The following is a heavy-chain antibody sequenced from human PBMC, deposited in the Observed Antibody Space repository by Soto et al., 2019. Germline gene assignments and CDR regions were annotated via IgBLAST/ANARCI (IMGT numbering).Heavy chain of an antibody. CDR1: GGSNISDGYY. CDR3: ARATPAGSADF. CDR2: ISYSGSS. D-gene: IGHD2-2*01. V-gene: IGHV4-31*03. Sequence: SETLSLTCTVSGGSNISDGYYWSWIRQHPGKGLEWIAYISYSGSSYSNPSLKSRVTISADTSKNQFSLRLTSVTAADTAVYFCARATPAGSADFWGQGTLVTVSS. J-gene: IGHJ4*02.